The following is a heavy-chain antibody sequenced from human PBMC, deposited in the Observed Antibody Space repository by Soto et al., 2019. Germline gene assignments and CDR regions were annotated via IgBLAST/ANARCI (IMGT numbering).Heavy chain of an antibody. V-gene: IGHV1-18*01. J-gene: IGHJ6*02. CDR3: GRCRTDSYAMDV. CDR2: ISPYNRRT. Sequence: ASVKVSCKASGYSFKSYGIAWVRQVHGQGPEWMGWISPYNRRTNYAQNVQGRVVMTTDISTNVVYLELRSLRPDDTAMYYCGRCRTDSYAMDVWGQGTSVTVSS. D-gene: IGHD1-1*01. CDR1: GYSFKSYG.